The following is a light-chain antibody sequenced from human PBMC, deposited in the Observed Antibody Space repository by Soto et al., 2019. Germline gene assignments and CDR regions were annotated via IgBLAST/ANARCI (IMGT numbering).Light chain of an antibody. CDR1: QSVSNNY. Sequence: EIVLTQSPGTLSLSPGERATFSCRASQSVSNNYLAWYQQKPGQAPRLLIYGASNRATGIPDRFSGSGSGTDFTLTISRLEPEDFAVYYCQQYGSSPRTFGQGTKVDIK. V-gene: IGKV3-20*01. CDR2: GAS. CDR3: QQYGSSPRT. J-gene: IGKJ1*01.